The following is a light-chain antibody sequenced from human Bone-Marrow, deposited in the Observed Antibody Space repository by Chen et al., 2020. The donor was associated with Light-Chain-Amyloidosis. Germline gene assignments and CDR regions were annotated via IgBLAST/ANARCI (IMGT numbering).Light chain of an antibody. V-gene: IGLV1-47*01. J-gene: IGLJ1*01. CDR3: AAWDGSLRGYV. Sequence: QSVLTQPPSASGTPWQRVTISCSGASSNIGINYVYWYQHCPGAAPNLLIQRNIQRPSGVPDRFSASKSGTSAFLAISGLRSEDEADYYCAAWDGSLRGYVFGTGTEVIVL. CDR1: SSNIGINY. CDR2: RNI.